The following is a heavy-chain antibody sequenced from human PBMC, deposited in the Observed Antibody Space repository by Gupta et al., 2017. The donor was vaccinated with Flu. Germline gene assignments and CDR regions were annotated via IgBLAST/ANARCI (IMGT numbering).Heavy chain of an antibody. CDR1: GFTFSKYG. CDR2: IWSDGSNK. D-gene: IGHD4-17*01. Sequence: QVQLVESGGGVVQPGRSLRLSCAASGFTFSKYGMFWVRQAPGKGLEWVTFIWSDGSNKYYADPVKGRFAISRDNSNNTLYLQMNSLKAEDTAVYYCAKGRDYGDYAVLGLDYWGQGTLVTVSS. V-gene: IGHV3-33*06. J-gene: IGHJ4*02. CDR3: AKGRDYGDYAVLGLDY.